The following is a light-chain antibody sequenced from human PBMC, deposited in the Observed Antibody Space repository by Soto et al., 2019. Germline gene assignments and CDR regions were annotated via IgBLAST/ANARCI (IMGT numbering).Light chain of an antibody. CDR2: EVS. Sequence: QSALTQPASVSGSPGQSITISCTGTSNDVGGYNYVSWYQHHPGKAPKLMIYEVSNRPSGVSNRFSGSKSGNTASLTISGLQAEDEAAYYCSSYTTTSTLGVFGGGTKVTVL. CDR3: SSYTTTSTLGV. V-gene: IGLV2-14*01. J-gene: IGLJ2*01. CDR1: SNDVGGYNY.